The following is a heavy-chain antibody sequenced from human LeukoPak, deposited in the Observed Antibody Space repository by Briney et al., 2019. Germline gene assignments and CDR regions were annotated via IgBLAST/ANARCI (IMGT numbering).Heavy chain of an antibody. D-gene: IGHD6-6*01. V-gene: IGHV4-38-2*02. CDR3: ARQRGGSSSDYYYYYYYMDV. Sequence: SETLSLTCTVSGSSISSGYYWGWVRQPPGKGLEWIGSFYHSGSTYYNPSLKSRVTISVDTSKNQFSLKLSSVTAADTAVYYCARQRGGSSSDYYYYYYYMDVWGKGTTVTVSS. J-gene: IGHJ6*03. CDR1: GSSISSGYY. CDR2: FYHSGST.